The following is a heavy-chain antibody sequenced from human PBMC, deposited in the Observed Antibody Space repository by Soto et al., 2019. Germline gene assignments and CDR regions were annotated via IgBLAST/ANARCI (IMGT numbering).Heavy chain of an antibody. J-gene: IGHJ6*02. CDR3: ARDRRYSSGWYLHYYYGMDV. D-gene: IGHD6-19*01. CDR2: IIPIFGTA. Sequence: QVQLVQSGAEVKKPGSSVKVSCKASGGTFSSYAISWVRQAPGQGLEWMGGIIPIFGTANYAQKFQGRVTITAEKSTSTAYMELSSLRSEDTAVYYCARDRRYSSGWYLHYYYGMDVWGQGTTVTVSS. V-gene: IGHV1-69*06. CDR1: GGTFSSYA.